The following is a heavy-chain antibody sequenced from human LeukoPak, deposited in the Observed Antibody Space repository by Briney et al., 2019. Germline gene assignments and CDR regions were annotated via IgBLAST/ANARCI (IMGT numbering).Heavy chain of an antibody. CDR2: IYHSGST. Sequence: SETLSLTCTVSGYSISSGYYWGWIRQPPGKGLEWNGSIYHSGSTYYNPSLKSRVTISVDTSKNQFSLKLSSVTAADTAVYYCANGASYYDSSGLDYWGQGTLVTVSS. D-gene: IGHD3-22*01. V-gene: IGHV4-38-2*02. J-gene: IGHJ4*02. CDR1: GYSISSGYY. CDR3: ANGASYYDSSGLDY.